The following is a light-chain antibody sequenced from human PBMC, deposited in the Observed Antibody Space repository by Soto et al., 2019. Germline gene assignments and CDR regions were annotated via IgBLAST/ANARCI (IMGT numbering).Light chain of an antibody. CDR2: GAS. V-gene: IGKV3-20*01. CDR3: QHYVNSSAQFT. CDR1: QSVSNNY. J-gene: IGKJ3*01. Sequence: EIVLTQSPGTLSLSPGERATLSCTASQSVSNNYLAWYQQKPGQAPRLLIYGASARATGVPDRFSGSGSGTDFTLTISRLEPEDVAMYYCQHYVNSSAQFTSGPGTKVDIK.